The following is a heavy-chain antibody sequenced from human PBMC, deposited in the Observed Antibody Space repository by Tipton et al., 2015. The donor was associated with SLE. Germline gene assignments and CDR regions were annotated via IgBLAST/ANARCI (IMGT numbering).Heavy chain of an antibody. D-gene: IGHD4-17*01. V-gene: IGHV4-34*01. J-gene: IGHJ6*02. CDR2: INHSGST. CDR3: ARGGVEYYGDYVVDYYGMDV. Sequence: TLSLTCAVYGGSFCGYYWSWIRQPPGKGLEWIGEINHSGSTNYNPSLKCRVTISVDTSKNQFSLKLSSVTAADTAVYYCARGGVEYYGDYVVDYYGMDVWGQGTTVSVSS. CDR1: GGSFCGYY.